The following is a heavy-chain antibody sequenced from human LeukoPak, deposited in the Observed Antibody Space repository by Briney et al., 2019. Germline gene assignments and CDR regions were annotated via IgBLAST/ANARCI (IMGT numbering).Heavy chain of an antibody. D-gene: IGHD6-13*01. Sequence: SETLSLTCAVYGGSFSGYYWSWIRQPPGKGLEWIGEINHSGSTNYNPSLKSRVTISVDTSKNQFSLKLNSVTAADTAVYYCARVQPMFISRPHFDSWGQGTLVTVSS. CDR1: GGSFSGYY. V-gene: IGHV4-34*01. CDR2: INHSGST. J-gene: IGHJ4*02. CDR3: ARVQPMFISRPHFDS.